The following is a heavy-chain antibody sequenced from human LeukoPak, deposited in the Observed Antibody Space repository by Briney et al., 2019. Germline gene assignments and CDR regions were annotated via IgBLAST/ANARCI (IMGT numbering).Heavy chain of an antibody. Sequence: GGSLRLSCAASGFTFSSYAMHWVRQAPGKGLEWVAFIRYDGSNKYYADSVKGRFTISRDNSKNTLYLQMNSLRAEDTAVYYCAKTSKGYSSGWYSFDYWGQGTLVTVSS. V-gene: IGHV3-30*02. CDR2: IRYDGSNK. D-gene: IGHD6-19*01. J-gene: IGHJ4*02. CDR3: AKTSKGYSSGWYSFDY. CDR1: GFTFSSYA.